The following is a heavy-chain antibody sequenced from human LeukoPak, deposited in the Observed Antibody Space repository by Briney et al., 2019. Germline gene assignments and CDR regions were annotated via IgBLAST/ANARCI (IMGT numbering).Heavy chain of an antibody. CDR1: GYTFTSYA. D-gene: IGHD6-19*01. Sequence: ASVKVSCKASGYTFTSYAMHWVRQAPGQRLEWMGWINAGNGNTKYSQKFQGRVTITRDTSASTACMELSSLRSEGTAVYYCAVGFEWLVLFDYWGQGTLVTVSS. J-gene: IGHJ4*02. CDR2: INAGNGNT. CDR3: AVGFEWLVLFDY. V-gene: IGHV1-3*01.